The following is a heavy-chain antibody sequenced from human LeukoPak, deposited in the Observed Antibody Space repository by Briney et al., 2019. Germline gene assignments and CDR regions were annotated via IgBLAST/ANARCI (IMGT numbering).Heavy chain of an antibody. Sequence: PSETLSLTCAVYGGSFSGYYWSWIRQPPGKGLEWIGEINHSGSTSYNPSLKSRVTISVDTSKNQFSLKLSSVTAADTAVYYCARGRITMVRGVYRHNWFDPWGQGTLVTVSS. CDR2: INHSGST. CDR1: GGSFSGYY. D-gene: IGHD3-10*01. J-gene: IGHJ5*02. CDR3: ARGRITMVRGVYRHNWFDP. V-gene: IGHV4-34*01.